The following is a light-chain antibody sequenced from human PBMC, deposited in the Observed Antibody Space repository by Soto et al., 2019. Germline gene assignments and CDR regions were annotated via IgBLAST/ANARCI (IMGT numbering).Light chain of an antibody. V-gene: IGLV1-40*01. CDR2: DDN. J-gene: IGLJ1*01. CDR3: QSYDSSLSGYV. CDR1: SSNIGAGYD. Sequence: QSVLTQPPSVSGAPGQRVTICCTGSSSNIGAGYDLHWYRQLPGTAPKLLIYDDNNRPSGVPDRFSGSKSGTSASLAISGLQAEDEADYYCQSYDSSLSGYVFGTGTKVTAL.